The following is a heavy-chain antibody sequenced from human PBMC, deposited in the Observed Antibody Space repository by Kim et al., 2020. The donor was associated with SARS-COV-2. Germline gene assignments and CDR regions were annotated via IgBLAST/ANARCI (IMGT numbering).Heavy chain of an antibody. D-gene: IGHD2-21*01. CDR2: VNHDGSEK. CDR3: GRGAGYVVDY. V-gene: IGHV3-7*01. J-gene: IGHJ4*02. CDR1: GFTFSATW. Sequence: GGSLRLSCAASGFTFSATWMHWVRQAPGKGLEWVAIVNHDGSEKHYVGLVRGRFNISRDNAKNSLYLQMNSLRGEDTAVYYCGRGAGYVVDYWGQGTLLTVSS.